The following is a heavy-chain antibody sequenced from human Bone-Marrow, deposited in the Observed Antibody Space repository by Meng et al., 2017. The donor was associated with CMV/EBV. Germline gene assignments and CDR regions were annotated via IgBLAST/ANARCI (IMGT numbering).Heavy chain of an antibody. CDR1: GFTFSSYA. CDR3: ARFLVVERRSSTVTGDYYGMDV. CDR2: ISGSGGST. Sequence: GESLKISCAASGFTFSSYAMSWVRQAPGKGLEWVSAISGSGGSTYYADSVKGRFTISRDNSKNTLYLQMNSLRAEDTAVYYCARFLVVERRSSTVTGDYYGMDVWGQGPTVTVSS. V-gene: IGHV3-23*01. J-gene: IGHJ6*02. D-gene: IGHD3-22*01.